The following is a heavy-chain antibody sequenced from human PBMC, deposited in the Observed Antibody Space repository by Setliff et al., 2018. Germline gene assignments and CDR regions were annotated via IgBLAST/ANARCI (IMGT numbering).Heavy chain of an antibody. J-gene: IGHJ6*02. CDR2: MYYSGST. Sequence: SETLSLTCSVSGGSISSGSYYWGWIRQSPGKGLEWIGGMYYSGSTYYNPSLKGRVTLSVDTTKNQFSLKLSSVTAADTAVYYCAGGSTMIQGVRLYYHGLDVWGQGTTVTVSS. V-gene: IGHV4-39*07. CDR3: AGGSTMIQGVRLYYHGLDV. D-gene: IGHD3-10*01. CDR1: GGSISSGSYY.